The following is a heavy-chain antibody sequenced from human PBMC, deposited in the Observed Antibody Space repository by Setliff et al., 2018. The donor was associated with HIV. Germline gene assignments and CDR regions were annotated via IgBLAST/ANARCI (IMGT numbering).Heavy chain of an antibody. CDR1: GGSISSYY. D-gene: IGHD5-12*01. CDR2: IYYSGST. Sequence: SETLSLTCTISGGSISSYYWSWIRQPPGKGLEWIGYIYYSGSTNYNPSLKSRVTISVDTSKNQFSLKLSSVTAADTAVYYCARVGGYDPLFDYWGQGTLVTVSS. J-gene: IGHJ4*02. V-gene: IGHV4-59*08. CDR3: ARVGGYDPLFDY.